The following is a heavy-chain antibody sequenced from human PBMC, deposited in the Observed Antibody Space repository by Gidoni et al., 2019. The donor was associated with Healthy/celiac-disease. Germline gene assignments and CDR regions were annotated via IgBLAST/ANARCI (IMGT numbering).Heavy chain of an antibody. D-gene: IGHD2-2*01. CDR2: IIPIFGTA. Sequence: QVQLVHSVAEVTKPGSSVKVSCKASGGTFSSSALRWLLQAPVQGLEWMGGIIPIFGTANDAQKCQGRVTITADESTSTAYMELSSLRSEDTAVYYCARPLRLVVPAHHPPTYYYYYGMDVWGQGTTVTVSS. CDR1: GGTFSSSA. J-gene: IGHJ6*02. V-gene: IGHV1-69*01. CDR3: ARPLRLVVPAHHPPTYYYYYGMDV.